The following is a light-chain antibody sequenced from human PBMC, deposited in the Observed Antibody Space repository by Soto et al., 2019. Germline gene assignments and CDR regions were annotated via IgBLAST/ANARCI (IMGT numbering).Light chain of an antibody. CDR3: QQYGTSPPT. CDR1: QSVSRNS. J-gene: IGKJ3*01. CDR2: GAS. V-gene: IGKV3-20*01. Sequence: EIVLTQSPGTLSLSPGERATLSCRASQSVSRNSLAWYQQQPGQAPRLLIYGASSRATDIPDRFSGSGSGTDFTLSVSRLEPEDFAVYFCQQYGTSPPTCGPGTKVDIK.